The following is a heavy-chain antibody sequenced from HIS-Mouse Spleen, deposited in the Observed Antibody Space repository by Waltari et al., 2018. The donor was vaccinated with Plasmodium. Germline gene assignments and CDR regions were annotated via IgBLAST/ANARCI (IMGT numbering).Heavy chain of an antibody. Sequence: QVQLQESGPGPVKPSETLSLPCPVSGYSISRGYYRGWIRQPPGKGLEWIGSIDHSGSTYYNPSLKSRVTISVDTSKNQFSLKLSSVTAADTAVYYCARSLGIASSYWYFDLWGRGTLVTVSS. CDR1: GYSISRGYY. D-gene: IGHD2-15*01. CDR3: ARSLGIASSYWYFDL. CDR2: IDHSGST. V-gene: IGHV4-38-2*01. J-gene: IGHJ2*01.